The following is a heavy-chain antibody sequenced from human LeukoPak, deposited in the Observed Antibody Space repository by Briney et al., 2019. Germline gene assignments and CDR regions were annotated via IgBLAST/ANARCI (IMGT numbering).Heavy chain of an antibody. CDR1: GYTFTSYY. CDR2: INPSGGST. V-gene: IGHV1-46*01. J-gene: IGHJ4*02. Sequence: ASVKVSCKASGYTFTSYYMHWVRQAPGQGLEWMGIINPSGGSTSYAQKLQGRVTMTRDTSTSTVYMELSSLRSEDTAVYYCASSLYGSGSYYPPAFDYWGQGTLVTVSS. D-gene: IGHD3-10*01. CDR3: ASSLYGSGSYYPPAFDY.